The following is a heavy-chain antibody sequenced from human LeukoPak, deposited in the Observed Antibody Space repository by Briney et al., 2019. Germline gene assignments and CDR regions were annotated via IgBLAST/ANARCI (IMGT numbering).Heavy chain of an antibody. V-gene: IGHV3-23*01. CDR1: GFTFSSNA. J-gene: IGHJ4*02. D-gene: IGHD2-21*02. CDR2: ISGTGGTT. Sequence: PGGSLRLSCAASGFTFSSNAMCWVRQAPGKGLEWVSLISGTGGTTYYADSVKGRFTISRDNSKDTLFLQMHSLRPGDTAVYYCVREDTPATANYWGQGTLVTISS. CDR3: VREDTPATANY.